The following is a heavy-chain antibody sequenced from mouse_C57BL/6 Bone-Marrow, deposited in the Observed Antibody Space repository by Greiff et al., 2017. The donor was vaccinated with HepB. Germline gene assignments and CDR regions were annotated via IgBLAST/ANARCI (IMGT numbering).Heavy chain of an antibody. J-gene: IGHJ4*01. V-gene: IGHV1-7*01. CDR3: ARSKAITTVVANYYAMDY. CDR1: GYTFTSYW. D-gene: IGHD1-1*01. CDR2: INPSSGYT. Sequence: QVHVKQSGAELAKPGASVKLSCKASGYTFTSYWMHWVKQRPGQGLEWIGYINPSSGYTKYNQKFKDKATLTADKSSSTAYMQLSSLTYEDAAVYYCARSKAITTVVANYYAMDYWGQGTSVTVSS.